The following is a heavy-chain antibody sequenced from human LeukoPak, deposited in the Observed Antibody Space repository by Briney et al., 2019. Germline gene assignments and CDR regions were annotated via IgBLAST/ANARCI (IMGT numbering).Heavy chain of an antibody. CDR1: GFTFTTYW. CDR2: IKEDGSEK. D-gene: IGHD6-13*01. CDR3: ARGLLAAPGIDY. V-gene: IGHV3-7*04. J-gene: IGHJ4*02. Sequence: GGSLRLSCAASGFTFTTYWMSWVRQAPGKGLEWVANIKEDGSEKNYVDSVKGRFTISRDYVKNSLYLLMNSLRAEDTAVYYCARGLLAAPGIDYWGQGALVTVSS.